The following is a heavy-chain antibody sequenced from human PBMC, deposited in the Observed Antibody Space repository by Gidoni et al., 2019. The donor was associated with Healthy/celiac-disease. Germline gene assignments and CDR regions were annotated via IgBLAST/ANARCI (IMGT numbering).Heavy chain of an antibody. D-gene: IGHD3-22*01. V-gene: IGHV4-39*07. CDR3: ARASPIQYYYDSSGYSTYDAFDI. CDR1: GGPISSSSYY. J-gene: IGHJ3*02. CDR2: IYYSGST. Sequence: QLQLQESGPGLVKPSETLSLTCTVSGGPISSSSYYWGWIRQPPGKGLEWIGSIYYSGSTSYNPSLKSRVTISVDTSKNQFSLKLSSVTAADTAVYYCARASPIQYYYDSSGYSTYDAFDIWGQGTMVTVSS.